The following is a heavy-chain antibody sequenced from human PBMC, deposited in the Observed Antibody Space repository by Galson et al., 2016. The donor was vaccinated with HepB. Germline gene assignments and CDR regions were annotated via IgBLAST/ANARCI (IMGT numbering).Heavy chain of an antibody. CDR3: VKWPHLSHRGPHGMDV. CDR2: IWYDGSNE. J-gene: IGHJ6*02. V-gene: IGHV3-33*06. CDR1: GFRFRSCG. Sequence: SLRLSCAASGFRFRSCGIHWVRQAPGKGLEWVAAIWYDGSNEYYRDSVKGRFTISRDNSKKTVYMEMNNLAVEDTAFYFCVKWPHLSHRGPHGMDVWGQGTAVTVSS. D-gene: IGHD1-14*01.